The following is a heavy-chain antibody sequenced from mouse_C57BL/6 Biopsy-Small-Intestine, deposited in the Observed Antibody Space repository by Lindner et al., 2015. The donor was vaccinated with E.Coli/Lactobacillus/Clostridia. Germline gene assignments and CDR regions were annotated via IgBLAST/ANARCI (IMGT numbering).Heavy chain of an antibody. Sequence: VQLQESGPELVKPGASVKISYKASGYAFSSSWMNWVKQRPGKGLEWIGRIYPGDGDTDYNGKFKGKATLTADKSSSTAYMQLSSLTYEDSAVYFCAPFITTVDYYFDHWGQGTTLTVSS. D-gene: IGHD1-1*01. CDR1: GYAFSSSW. CDR3: APFITTVDYYFDH. CDR2: IYPGDGDT. J-gene: IGHJ2*01. V-gene: IGHV1-82*01.